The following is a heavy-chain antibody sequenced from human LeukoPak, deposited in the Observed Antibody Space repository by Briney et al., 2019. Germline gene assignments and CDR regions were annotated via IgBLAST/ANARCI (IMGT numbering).Heavy chain of an antibody. CDR1: GFTFNSYD. Sequence: GGSLRLSCAASGFTFNSYDMHWVRQATGKGLEWVSGIGPTGAPYYPGSVKGRFTISRENAKNSLYLQINSLTAGDTAVYYCARVTRDSNGWYHFDSWGQGTLVAVSS. J-gene: IGHJ4*02. V-gene: IGHV3-13*05. CDR3: ARVTRDSNGWYHFDS. D-gene: IGHD6-19*01. CDR2: IGPTGAP.